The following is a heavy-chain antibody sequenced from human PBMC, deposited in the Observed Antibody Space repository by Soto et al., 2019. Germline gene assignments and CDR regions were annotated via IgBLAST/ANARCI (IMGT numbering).Heavy chain of an antibody. Sequence: GGSLRLSCVASGFTFSSHGMSWVRQAPGKGLEWVSFISASGGYNYYAASVRGRFTISRDNANNSVFLHMDSLRPEDTAAYYCAREPSYCTGGTCSSSYYFDHWGRGTLVTVSS. CDR2: ISASGGYN. D-gene: IGHD2-15*01. V-gene: IGHV3-21*01. J-gene: IGHJ4*02. CDR1: GFTFSSHG. CDR3: AREPSYCTGGTCSSSYYFDH.